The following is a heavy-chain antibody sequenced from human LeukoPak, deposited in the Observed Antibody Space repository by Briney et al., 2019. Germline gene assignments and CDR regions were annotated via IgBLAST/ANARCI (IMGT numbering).Heavy chain of an antibody. CDR2: INPNSGGT. CDR1: GYTFTGYY. Sequence: ASVKVSCKASGYTFTGYYIHWVRQAPGQGLEWMGWINPNSGGTNYAQKFQGRVTMTRDTSISTAYMELSRLRSDDTAVYYCARVDIVVVTPGDYWGQGTLVTVSS. J-gene: IGHJ4*02. CDR3: ARVDIVVVTPGDY. V-gene: IGHV1-2*02. D-gene: IGHD2-21*02.